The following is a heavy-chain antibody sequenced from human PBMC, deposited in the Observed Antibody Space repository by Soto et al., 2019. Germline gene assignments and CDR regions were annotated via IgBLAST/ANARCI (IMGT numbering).Heavy chain of an antibody. V-gene: IGHV4-4*09. Sequence: SETLSLTCTVSGFFLWCWIRQSPDKGLEWIGYIYNSGRYNYNPSLESRLTISIDTSKNQFSLKLSSVTAADTDVYYCARRYGGTIDYWGQGTLVTVSS. J-gene: IGHJ4*02. D-gene: IGHD4-17*01. CDR1: GFFL. CDR3: ARRYGGTIDY. CDR2: IYNSGRY.